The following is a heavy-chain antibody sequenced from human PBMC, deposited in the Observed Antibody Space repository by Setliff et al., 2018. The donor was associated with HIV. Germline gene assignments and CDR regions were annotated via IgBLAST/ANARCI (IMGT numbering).Heavy chain of an antibody. Sequence: GESLKLSCKGSGYRFTSYWIGWVRQMPGKGLEWMGIIYPGDSDTRYSPSFQGQVTIPADKSISTAYLQWSILKASDTAIYYCARSSTAGFDYWGRGTQVTVSS. D-gene: IGHD6-19*01. CDR1: GYRFTSYW. CDR2: IYPGDSDT. J-gene: IGHJ4*02. V-gene: IGHV5-51*01. CDR3: ARSSTAGFDY.